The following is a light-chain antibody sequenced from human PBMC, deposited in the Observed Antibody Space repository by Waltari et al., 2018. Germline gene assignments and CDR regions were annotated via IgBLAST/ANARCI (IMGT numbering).Light chain of an antibody. J-gene: IGLJ2*01. CDR3: SAWDSSLKVVV. V-gene: IGLV10-54*01. CDR1: SNNVAYQA. CDR2: RNN. Sequence: QPGLTQPPSVSKGLGQTATLTCTGHSNNVAYQAPAWLQQFHGHPPTLLSSRNNNRPSGISERLYLSRSGNTASLTITGLQPEDEGDYYCSAWDSSLKVVVFGGGTKLTVL.